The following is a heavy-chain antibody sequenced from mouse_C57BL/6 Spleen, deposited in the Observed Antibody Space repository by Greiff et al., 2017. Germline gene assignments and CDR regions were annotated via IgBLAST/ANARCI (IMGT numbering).Heavy chain of an antibody. CDR2: IDPDTGGT. V-gene: IGHV1-15*01. CDR3: TRGAQATTY. CDR1: GYTFTDYE. J-gene: IGHJ3*01. D-gene: IGHD3-2*02. Sequence: VQLQQSGAELVRPGASVTLSCKASGYTFTDYEMHWVKQTPVHGLEWIGAIDPDTGGTAYTQKFKGKAILTADKSSRTAYMELRSLTSEDSAVYYCTRGAQATTYWGQGTLVTVSA.